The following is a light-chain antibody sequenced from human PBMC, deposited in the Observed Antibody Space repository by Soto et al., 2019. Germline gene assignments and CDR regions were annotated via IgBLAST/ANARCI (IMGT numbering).Light chain of an antibody. J-gene: IGLJ2*01. CDR2: EVS. CDR3: SSYTCTTTSVL. CDR1: SSDVGGYNY. Sequence: QSALTQPASVSGSPGQSITISCTGTSSDVGGYNYVSWYQQYPGKTPKLMISEVSNRPSGVSSRFSGSKSGNTASLTISGLQAEDEADYYCSSYTCTTTSVLFGGGTKLTVL. V-gene: IGLV2-14*01.